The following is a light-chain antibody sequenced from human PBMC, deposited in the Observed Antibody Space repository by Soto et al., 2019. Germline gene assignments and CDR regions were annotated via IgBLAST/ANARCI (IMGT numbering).Light chain of an antibody. CDR3: QQYSTYWT. V-gene: IGKV1-5*03. Sequence: DIQMTQSAATLSASLGDRVTITCRASQSISSWLAWYQQKPGKAPKLLIYKASSLESGVPSRFSGGGSGTEFTLTISSLKPDDFATYYCQQYSTYWTFGQGTKVDIK. CDR1: QSISSW. CDR2: KAS. J-gene: IGKJ1*01.